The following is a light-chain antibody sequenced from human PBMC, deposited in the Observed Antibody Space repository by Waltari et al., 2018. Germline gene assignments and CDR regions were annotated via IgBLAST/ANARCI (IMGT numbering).Light chain of an antibody. CDR2: GSS. CDR3: QQYDTSPFT. Sequence: EIVLTQSPGTLSLSPGERATLSCRASQSVSSGFLAWFQQKPGQAPRLLIFGSSSRATGIPDRFSGSGSGTDFTLTITRLEPEDFAVYYCQQYDTSPFTFGQGTKLETK. J-gene: IGKJ2*01. V-gene: IGKV3-20*01. CDR1: QSVSSGF.